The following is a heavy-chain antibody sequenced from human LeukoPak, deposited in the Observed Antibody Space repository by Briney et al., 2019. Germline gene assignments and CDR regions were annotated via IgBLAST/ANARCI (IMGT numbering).Heavy chain of an antibody. CDR3: AVSHLEKPPHY. Sequence: GESLKISCKGSGYSFTSYWIGWVRQAPGKGLEWVANIKEDGSEKYYVDSVKGRFTISRDNPRKSLYLQMNSMRAEDTAVYYCAVSHLEKPPHYWVQGTLVTVSS. D-gene: IGHD5-24*01. J-gene: IGHJ4*02. CDR1: GYSFTSYW. CDR2: IKEDGSEK. V-gene: IGHV3-7*01.